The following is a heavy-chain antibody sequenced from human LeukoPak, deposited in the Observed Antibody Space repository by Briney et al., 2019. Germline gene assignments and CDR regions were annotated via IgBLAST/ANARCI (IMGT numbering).Heavy chain of an antibody. V-gene: IGHV4-59*01. CDR1: AAISSFY. Sequence: PSETLSLTCTVSAAISSFYWSWLRQPPGRGLEWIGYVFHTGHTNYNPSLKSRVTMSIDPSKDQFSLEVTSVTAADTAVYYCAGSIFGYPWFDPWGQGTLVTVSS. D-gene: IGHD3-9*01. CDR2: VFHTGHT. CDR3: AGSIFGYPWFDP. J-gene: IGHJ5*02.